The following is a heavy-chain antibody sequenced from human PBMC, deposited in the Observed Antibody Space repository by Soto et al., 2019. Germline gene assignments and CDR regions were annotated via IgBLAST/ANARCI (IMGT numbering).Heavy chain of an antibody. V-gene: IGHV3-7*03. Sequence: GGSLRLSCAASGFTFSSYWMSWVRQAPGKGLEWVANIKQDGSENYYVDSVRGRFTISRDNAKNSLYLQMNSLRAEDTAVYYCVRDFEGSSGRSYYYGMDVWGQGTTVTVSS. CDR2: IKQDGSEN. CDR3: VRDFEGSSGRSYYYGMDV. D-gene: IGHD6-19*01. CDR1: GFTFSSYW. J-gene: IGHJ6*02.